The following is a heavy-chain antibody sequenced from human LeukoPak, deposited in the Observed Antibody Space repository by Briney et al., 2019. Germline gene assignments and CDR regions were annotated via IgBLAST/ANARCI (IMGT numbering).Heavy chain of an antibody. D-gene: IGHD5-24*01. CDR3: ARVLRWLQSGVDY. V-gene: IGHV1-2*02. J-gene: IGHJ4*02. CDR2: INPNSGGT. CDR1: GYTFTGYY. Sequence: ASVKVSCKASGYTFTGYYMHWVRQAPGQGLEWMGWINPNSGGTNYAQKFQGRVTMTRDTSISTAYMELSRLKSDNTAVYYCARVLRWLQSGVDYWGQGTLVTVSS.